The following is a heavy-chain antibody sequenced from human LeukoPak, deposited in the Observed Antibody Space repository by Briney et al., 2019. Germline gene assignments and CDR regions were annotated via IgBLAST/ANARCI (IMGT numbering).Heavy chain of an antibody. J-gene: IGHJ5*02. CDR3: ARDRRGDSGWVNWFDP. Sequence: PGGSLRLSCAASGFTFSSYSMNWVRRAPGKGLEWVSSISSSSSYIYYADSVKGRFTISRDNAKNSLYLQMNSLRAEDTAVYYCARDRRGDSGWVNWFDPWGQGTLVTVSS. CDR1: GFTFSSYS. CDR2: ISSSSSYI. D-gene: IGHD2-21*02. V-gene: IGHV3-21*01.